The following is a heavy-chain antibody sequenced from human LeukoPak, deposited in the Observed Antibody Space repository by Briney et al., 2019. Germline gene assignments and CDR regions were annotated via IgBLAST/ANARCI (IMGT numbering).Heavy chain of an antibody. Sequence: SETPSLTCAVSGGSISSGGYSWSWIRQPPGKGREGIGYIYHSGSTYYNPSLKSRVTISVDRSKNQFSLKLSSVTAADTAVYYCARGRGYSYGQDWFDPWGRGTLVTVSS. CDR2: IYHSGST. J-gene: IGHJ5*02. CDR3: ARGRGYSYGQDWFDP. D-gene: IGHD5-18*01. V-gene: IGHV4-30-2*01. CDR1: GGSISSGGYS.